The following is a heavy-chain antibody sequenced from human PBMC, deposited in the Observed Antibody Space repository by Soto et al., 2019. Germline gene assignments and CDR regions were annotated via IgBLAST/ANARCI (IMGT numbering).Heavy chain of an antibody. CDR2: IIPIFGTA. J-gene: IGHJ5*02. D-gene: IGHD5-12*01. CDR1: GFTFSSYA. CDR3: ARGGEMATIHNWFDP. Sequence: VQLLESGGGLVQPGGSLRLSCAASGFTFSSYAMSWVRQAPGQGLEWMGGIIPIFGTANYAQKFQGRVTITADESTSTAYMELSSLRSEDTAVYYCARGGEMATIHNWFDPWGQGTLVTVSS. V-gene: IGHV1-69*01.